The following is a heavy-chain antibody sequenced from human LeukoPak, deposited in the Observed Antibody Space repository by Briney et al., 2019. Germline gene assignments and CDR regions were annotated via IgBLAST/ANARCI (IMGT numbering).Heavy chain of an antibody. CDR3: ARGYDSSSCLDY. V-gene: IGHV1-8*03. Sequence: ASVKVSCKASGYTFTSYDINWVRQATGQGLEWMGWMNPNSGNTGYAQKFQGRVTITRDTSISTPYMELSSLRAENTPVYYCARGYDSSSCLDYWGQGTLVTVSS. CDR2: MNPNSGNT. CDR1: GYTFTSYD. D-gene: IGHD6-13*01. J-gene: IGHJ4*02.